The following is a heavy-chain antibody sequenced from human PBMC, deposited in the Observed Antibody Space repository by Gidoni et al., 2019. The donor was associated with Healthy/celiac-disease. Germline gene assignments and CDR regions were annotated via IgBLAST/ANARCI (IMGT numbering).Heavy chain of an antibody. CDR1: GFTFSSYG. CDR2: IWYDGSNK. J-gene: IGHJ4*02. Sequence: VQLVESGGGVVQPGRSLRLSCAASGFTFSSYGMHWVRQAPGKGLEWVAVIWYDGSNKYYADSVKGRFTISRDNSKNTLYLQMNSLRAEDTAVYYCAIDYSGYDSGYWGQGTLVTVSS. D-gene: IGHD5-12*01. CDR3: AIDYSGYDSGY. V-gene: IGHV3-33*01.